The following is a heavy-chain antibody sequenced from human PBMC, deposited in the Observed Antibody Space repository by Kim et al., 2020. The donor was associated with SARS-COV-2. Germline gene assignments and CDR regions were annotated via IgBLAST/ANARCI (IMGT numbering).Heavy chain of an antibody. D-gene: IGHD6-19*01. CDR3: AKDHPSSGWPTFDI. CDR1: TFSVNNFA. CDR2: ITKWDGRT. V-gene: IGHV3-23*01. J-gene: IGHJ4*02. Sequence: GGSLRLSCAASTFSVNNFAMSWVRQAPGKGLEWVSAITKWDGRTYYADSVKGRFTISRDNSKNTIFLQMHSLRAEDTALYYCAKDHPSSGWPTFDIWGQGTLVTVS.